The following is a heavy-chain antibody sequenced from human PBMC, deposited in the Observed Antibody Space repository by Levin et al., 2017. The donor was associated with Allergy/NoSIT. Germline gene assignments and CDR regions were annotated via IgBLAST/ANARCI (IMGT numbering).Heavy chain of an antibody. CDR3: ARAFCSGGRCYSGH. J-gene: IGHJ4*02. CDR1: GFTFSSYG. CDR2: ISASSSPI. Sequence: GGSLRLSCAASGFTFSSYGMNWVRQAPGKGLEWVSYISASSSPIFYADSVKGRFTISRDNAKNSLYLQVNSLKVEDTAMYYCARAFCSGGRCYSGHWGQGTLVTVSS. V-gene: IGHV3-48*01. D-gene: IGHD2-15*01.